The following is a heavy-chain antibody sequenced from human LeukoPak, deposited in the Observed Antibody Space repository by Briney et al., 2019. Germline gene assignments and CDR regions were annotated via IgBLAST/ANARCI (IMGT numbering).Heavy chain of an antibody. J-gene: IGHJ4*02. CDR2: ISWNSGSI. Sequence: PGRSLRLSCAASGFTFDDYAMHWVRQAPGKGLEWASGISWNSGSIGYADSVRGRFTISRDNAKNSVFLQMNSLRGEDTAFYYCAKDRGYSNNVIFHYWGQGTLVTVSS. CDR1: GFTFDDYA. D-gene: IGHD5-12*01. CDR3: AKDRGYSNNVIFHY. V-gene: IGHV3-9*01.